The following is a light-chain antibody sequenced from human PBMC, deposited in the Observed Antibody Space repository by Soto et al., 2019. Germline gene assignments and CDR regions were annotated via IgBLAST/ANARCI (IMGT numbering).Light chain of an antibody. CDR3: SSYTTGSTLYV. J-gene: IGLJ1*01. CDR2: EVS. V-gene: IGLV2-14*01. Sequence: QSVLTQPASVSGSPGQSITISCTGSSNDIGAYKYVSWYQQYPDKAPKLIIFEVSNRPSGVSNRFSGSKSGNTASLTIAGLQAEDEADYHCSSYTTGSTLYVFGGGTKVTVL. CDR1: SNDIGAYKY.